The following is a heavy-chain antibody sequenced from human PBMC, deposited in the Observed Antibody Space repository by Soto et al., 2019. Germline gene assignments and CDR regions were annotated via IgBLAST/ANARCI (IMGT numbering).Heavy chain of an antibody. V-gene: IGHV1-58*01. CDR2: IIIAGGGT. CDR3: AAELYSGGRCCSFDS. J-gene: IGHJ3*02. D-gene: IGHD2-15*01. Sequence: ASVKISCKTSGIIFSNSAVQWVRQARGQRLEWLGYIIIAGGGTKYSQNLQGKITITRDMSTNTAYMQLTSLRSEDTAIYYCAAELYSGGRCCSFDSWGQGTMVTVSS. CDR1: GIIFSNSA.